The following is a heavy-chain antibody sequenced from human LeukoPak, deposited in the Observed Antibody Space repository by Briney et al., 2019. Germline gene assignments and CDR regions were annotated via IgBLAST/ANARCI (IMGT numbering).Heavy chain of an antibody. CDR3: ARTDSSGPLSVYYYYGMDV. CDR2: MNPNSGNT. CDR1: GYTFTGYY. Sequence: ASVKVSCKASGYTFTGYYMHWVRQAPGQGLEWMGWMNPNSGNTGYAQKFQGRVTMTRNTSISTAYMELSSLRSEDTAVYYCARTDSSGPLSVYYYYGMDVWGQGTTVTVSS. J-gene: IGHJ6*02. V-gene: IGHV1-8*02. D-gene: IGHD3-22*01.